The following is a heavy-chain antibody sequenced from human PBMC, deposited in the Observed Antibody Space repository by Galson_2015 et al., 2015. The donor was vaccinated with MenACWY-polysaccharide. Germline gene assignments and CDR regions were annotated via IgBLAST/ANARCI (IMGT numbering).Heavy chain of an antibody. Sequence: TLSLTCTVSGASVSSTTDYWSWLRQPPGKGLEWIGFMSSNGGANRNPSLKSRVTISIDTSKNQFSLRLNSVTAEDTAMYYCAREPTYSGSFGWFDSWGRGTL. V-gene: IGHV4-61*01. CDR3: AREPTYSGSFGWFDS. CDR2: MSSNGGA. J-gene: IGHJ5*01. D-gene: IGHD1-26*01. CDR1: GASVSSTTDY.